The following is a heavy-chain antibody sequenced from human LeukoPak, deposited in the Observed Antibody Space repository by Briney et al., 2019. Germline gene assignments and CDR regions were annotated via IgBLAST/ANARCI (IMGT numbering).Heavy chain of an antibody. CDR2: ISTDSTYT. V-gene: IGHV3-23*01. Sequence: GGSLRLSCAASGFTFSSYPMTWVRQAPGKGLEWVSIISTDSTYTFYAHSVKGRFTISRDNSKDTLYLQMSSLGVEDTAVYFCAKGEGYCGGGTCYRYFDSWGQGSLVTVSS. J-gene: IGHJ4*02. CDR3: AKGEGYCGGGTCYRYFDS. CDR1: GFTFSSYP. D-gene: IGHD2-15*01.